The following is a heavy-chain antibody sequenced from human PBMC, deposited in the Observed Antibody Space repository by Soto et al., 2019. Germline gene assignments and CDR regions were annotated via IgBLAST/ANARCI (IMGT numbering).Heavy chain of an antibody. Sequence: QVQLVQSGAEVKKPGSSVKVSCKASGGTFSSYAISWVRQAPGQGLEWMGGIIPIFGTANYAQKFQGRVTITADESTSTAYMELSSLRSEDTAVYYCARTPYSGYDGGDYYYYGMDVWGQGPTVTVSS. CDR1: GGTFSSYA. CDR2: IIPIFGTA. J-gene: IGHJ6*02. V-gene: IGHV1-69*01. CDR3: ARTPYSGYDGGDYYYYGMDV. D-gene: IGHD5-12*01.